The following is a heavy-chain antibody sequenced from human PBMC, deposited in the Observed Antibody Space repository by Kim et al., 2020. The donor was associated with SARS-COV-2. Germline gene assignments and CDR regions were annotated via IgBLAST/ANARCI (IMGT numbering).Heavy chain of an antibody. CDR3: VRENVL. CDR2: NSDGGVI. J-gene: IGHJ6*02. D-gene: IGHD6-6*01. V-gene: IGHV3-74*03. Sequence: NSDGGVISYADSVKGRFTISRDNAKNTLYLQMNSLRAEDTAVYYCVRENVLWGQGTTVTVSS.